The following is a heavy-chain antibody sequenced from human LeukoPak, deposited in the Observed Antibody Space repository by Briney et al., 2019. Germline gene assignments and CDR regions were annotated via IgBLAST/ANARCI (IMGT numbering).Heavy chain of an antibody. CDR3: GARRGVGPLAH. CDR2: IWYDGSLK. D-gene: IGHD1-26*01. Sequence: GGSLRLSCAASGFNFNNYGMHWVRQTPGKGLEWLALIWYDGSLKYYAESVKGRFTISRDNSKNTLYLQMNSVRGEDTAIYYCGARRGVGPLAHLGQGTLVTVSS. J-gene: IGHJ4*02. V-gene: IGHV3-33*03. CDR1: GFNFNNYG.